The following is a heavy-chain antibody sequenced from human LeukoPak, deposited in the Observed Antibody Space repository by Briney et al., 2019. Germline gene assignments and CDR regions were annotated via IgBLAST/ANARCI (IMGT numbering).Heavy chain of an antibody. CDR1: GGSIRSYY. J-gene: IGHJ4*02. Sequence: SETLSLTCTVSGGSIRSYYWNWIRQPPGKGLEWIAYISYSGSTNHNPSLKSRVTISVDTSKNQFSLKLSSVTAADTAVYYCARRGDYGVYFDYWGQGTLVTVSS. D-gene: IGHD4-17*01. V-gene: IGHV4-59*08. CDR2: ISYSGST. CDR3: ARRGDYGVYFDY.